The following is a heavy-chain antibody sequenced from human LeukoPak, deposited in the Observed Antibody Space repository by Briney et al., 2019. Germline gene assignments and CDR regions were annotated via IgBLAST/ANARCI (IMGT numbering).Heavy chain of an antibody. CDR2: INPSGGST. V-gene: IGHV1-46*01. CDR3: ARAHDSSGYNGTYAFDI. J-gene: IGHJ3*02. Sequence: ASVKVSCKASGYTFTSYYMHWVRQAPGQGLEWMGIINPSGGSTSYAQKFQGRVTMTRDTSTSTVYMELSSLRSEDTAVYYCARAHDSSGYNGTYAFDIWGQGTMVTVSS. D-gene: IGHD3-22*01. CDR1: GYTFTSYY.